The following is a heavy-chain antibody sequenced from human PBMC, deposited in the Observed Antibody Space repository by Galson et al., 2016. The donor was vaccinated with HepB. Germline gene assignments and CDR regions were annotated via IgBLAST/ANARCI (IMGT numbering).Heavy chain of an antibody. CDR1: EFTASNNY. J-gene: IGHJ4*02. CDR3: STLNPASPYFDY. CDR2: IYSGGNT. Sequence: SLRLSCAASEFTASNNYMSWVRQAPGEGLEWVSLIYSGGNTRYADSVKGRFTISRDNSKNTVYLQMNSLRAEDTAVYYCSTLNPASPYFDYWGQGTLVTVSS. V-gene: IGHV3-53*01.